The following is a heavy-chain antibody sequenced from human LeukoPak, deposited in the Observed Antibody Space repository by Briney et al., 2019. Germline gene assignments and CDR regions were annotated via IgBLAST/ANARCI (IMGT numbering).Heavy chain of an antibody. J-gene: IGHJ6*02. CDR3: AKKYGSGWSYYYYYGMDV. D-gene: IGHD6-19*01. Sequence: GGSLRLSCAASGFTFSSYAMSWVRQAPGKGLEWVSGISGSGGTTYYADSVKGRFTISRDNSKNTLYLQINTLRPEDTAMYYCAKKYGSGWSYYYYYGMDVWGQGTTVTVSS. V-gene: IGHV3-23*01. CDR2: ISGSGGTT. CDR1: GFTFSSYA.